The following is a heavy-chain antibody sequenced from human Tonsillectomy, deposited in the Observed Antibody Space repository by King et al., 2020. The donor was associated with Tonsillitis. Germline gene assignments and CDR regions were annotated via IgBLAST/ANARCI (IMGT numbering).Heavy chain of an antibody. J-gene: IGHJ4*02. D-gene: IGHD3-9*01. CDR1: GYTFTSYA. Sequence: QLVQSGSELKKPGASVKVSCKASGYTFTSYAMNWVRQAPGQGLEWMGWINTNTGNPTYAQGFTGRFVFSLDTSVSTAYLQISSLKAEDTAVYYCARVRAPYYDILTERAPKPPTYYFDYWGQGTLVTVSS. CDR3: ARVRAPYYDILTERAPKPPTYYFDY. V-gene: IGHV7-4-1*02. CDR2: INTNTGNP.